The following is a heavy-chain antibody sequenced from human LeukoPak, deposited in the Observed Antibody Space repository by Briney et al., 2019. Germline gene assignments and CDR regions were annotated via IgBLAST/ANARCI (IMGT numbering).Heavy chain of an antibody. D-gene: IGHD3-22*01. CDR1: GDSFSRSDSY. J-gene: IGHJ1*01. CDR3: ARRRYYDGSGYLE. CDR2: IYYSGRT. Sequence: PSETLSLTCSVSGDSFSRSDSYWDWIRQPPGKGREGIGTIYYSGRTYYSPSRKSRVTMSVAPSNNQFSLTLRPVTAADTAVYYCARRRYYDGSGYLEWGQGTLLSVSS. V-gene: IGHV4-39*01.